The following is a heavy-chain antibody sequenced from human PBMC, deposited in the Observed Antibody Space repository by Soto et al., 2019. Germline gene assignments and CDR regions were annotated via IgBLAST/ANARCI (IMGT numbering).Heavy chain of an antibody. CDR2: ISSSSSYI. J-gene: IGHJ4*02. V-gene: IGHV3-21*01. D-gene: IGHD3-22*01. Sequence: GGSLRLSCVASGLTINTYSMMWVRQAPGKGLEWVSSISSSSSYIYYADSVKGRFTISRDNAKNSLYLQMNSLRAEDTAVYYCARDLYYYGISGFNYWGQGTLVTVSS. CDR3: ARDLYYYGISGFNY. CDR1: GLTINTYS.